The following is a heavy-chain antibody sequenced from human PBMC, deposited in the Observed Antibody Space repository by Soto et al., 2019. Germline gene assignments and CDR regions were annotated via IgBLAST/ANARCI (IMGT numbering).Heavy chain of an antibody. CDR1: GGTVASSHW. J-gene: IGHJ5*02. V-gene: IGHV4-4*02. CDR2: VYHTGDT. Sequence: SETLSLTCGVSGGTVASSHWWSWVRQSPSRGLEWIGDVYHTGDTNFNPSLQSRVTFSVDKSNNQFSLRLTSLTAADTAVYFCAREIVTAGGNNYFDPWGPGTLVTVSS. D-gene: IGHD2-21*02. CDR3: AREIVTAGGNNYFDP.